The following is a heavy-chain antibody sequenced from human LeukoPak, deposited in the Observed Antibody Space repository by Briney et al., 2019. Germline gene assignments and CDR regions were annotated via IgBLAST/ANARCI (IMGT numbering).Heavy chain of an antibody. D-gene: IGHD2-21*02. V-gene: IGHV4-39*01. Sequence: SETLSLTCTVSGRSISSSRSYWGWIRQPPGKGLEWIVTISYSGNTYDNPSLKSRVTISVDTSKNQFSLRLSSVTAADTAVHYCARHCGGDCVHAFDIWGQGTMVTVSS. CDR1: GRSISSSRSY. CDR2: ISYSGNT. J-gene: IGHJ3*02. CDR3: ARHCGGDCVHAFDI.